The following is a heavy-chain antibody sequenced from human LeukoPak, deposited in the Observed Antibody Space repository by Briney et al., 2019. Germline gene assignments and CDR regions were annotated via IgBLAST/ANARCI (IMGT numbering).Heavy chain of an antibody. J-gene: IGHJ4*02. V-gene: IGHV1-18*01. CDR2: ISAYNGNT. Sequence: ASVKVSCKASGYTFTSYGISWVRQAPGQGLEWMGWISAYNGNTNYAQKLQGRVTMTTDTSTSTAYMELRSLGSDDTAVYYCARALPPYYYDSSGYSYHDYWGQGTLVTVSS. CDR1: GYTFTSYG. CDR3: ARALPPYYYDSSGYSYHDY. D-gene: IGHD3-22*01.